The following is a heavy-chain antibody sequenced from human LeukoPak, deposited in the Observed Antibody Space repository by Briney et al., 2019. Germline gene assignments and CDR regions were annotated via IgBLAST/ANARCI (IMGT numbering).Heavy chain of an antibody. D-gene: IGHD3-22*01. Sequence: SETLSLTCTVSGGSISSSSYYWGWIRQPPGKGLKWIGSIYYSGSTYYNPSLKSRVTISVDTSKNQFSLKLSSVTAADTAVYYCARGLYYYDSSGYYYNWFDPWGQGTLVTVSS. CDR2: IYYSGST. J-gene: IGHJ5*02. CDR3: ARGLYYYDSSGYYYNWFDP. CDR1: GGSISSSSYY. V-gene: IGHV4-39*07.